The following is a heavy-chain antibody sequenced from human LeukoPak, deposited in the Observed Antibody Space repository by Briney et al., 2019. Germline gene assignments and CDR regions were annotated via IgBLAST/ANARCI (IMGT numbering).Heavy chain of an antibody. V-gene: IGHV3-23*01. D-gene: IGHD2-21*01. J-gene: IGHJ3*01. Sequence: GGSLRLSCAASGIRFDRYAMTWVRQAPGKGLEWVSAISYSGSSPYYGDSVKGRFTISRDNSKNTVYLQMNSLRDEDTALYYCAKDSSLLPNALDLWGQGTMVTVSS. CDR3: AKDSSLLPNALDL. CDR1: GIRFDRYA. CDR2: ISYSGSSP.